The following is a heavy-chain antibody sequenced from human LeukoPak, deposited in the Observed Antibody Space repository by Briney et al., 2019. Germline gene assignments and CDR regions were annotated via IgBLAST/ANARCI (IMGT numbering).Heavy chain of an antibody. CDR1: GYTFTGYY. J-gene: IGHJ5*02. CDR3: ARDVATGDNWFDP. D-gene: IGHD5-12*01. CDR2: INPNSGGT. Sequence: ASVKVSCKASGYTFTGYYMHWVRQAPGQGLEWMGSINPNSGGTNYAQKFQGRVTMTRDTSISTAYMELSRLRSDDTAVYYCARDVATGDNWFDPWGQGTLVTVSS. V-gene: IGHV1-2*02.